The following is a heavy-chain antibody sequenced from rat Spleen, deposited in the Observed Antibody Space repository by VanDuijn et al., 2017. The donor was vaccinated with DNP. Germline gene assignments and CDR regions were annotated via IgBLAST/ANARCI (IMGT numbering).Heavy chain of an antibody. D-gene: IGHD1-7*01. Sequence: EVQLVESGGGLVQPGNSLKLSCAASGFTFGDYAMAWVRQSPKKGLEWVATIIYDGSSTYYRDSVKGRFTISRDNAENTVYLQMNSLRSEDTATYYCATSSYFGYDYGFAYWGQGTLVTVSS. CDR1: GFTFGDYA. J-gene: IGHJ3*01. CDR3: ATSSYFGYDYGFAY. CDR2: IIYDGSST. V-gene: IGHV5S10*01.